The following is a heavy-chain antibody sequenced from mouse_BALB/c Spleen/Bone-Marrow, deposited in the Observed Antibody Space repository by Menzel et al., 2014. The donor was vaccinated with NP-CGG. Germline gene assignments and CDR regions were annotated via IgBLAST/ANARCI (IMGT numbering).Heavy chain of an antibody. Sequence: EVKLVESGGGLVQPGGSLKLSCVASGFTFSSYGMSWVRRTPDKRLELVATINNNGGSTYYPDSVKGQLTISRDNAKNTLYLQMSSLKSEDTAMYYCARVYGWYFDVWGAGTTVTVSS. D-gene: IGHD1-1*01. CDR3: ARVYGWYFDV. CDR2: INNNGGST. V-gene: IGHV5-6-3*01. J-gene: IGHJ1*01. CDR1: GFTFSSYG.